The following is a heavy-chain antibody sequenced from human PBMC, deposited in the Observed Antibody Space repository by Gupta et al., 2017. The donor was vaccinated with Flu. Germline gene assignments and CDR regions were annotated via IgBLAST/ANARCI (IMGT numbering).Heavy chain of an antibody. Sequence: QVQLVQSGAEVKKPGASVKVSCKASGSTFTSYGLSWVRQAPGQGLEWMGWISAYNGNTNYAQKLQGRVTMTTDTFTSTAYMELRSLRSDDTAVYYCARDPPSWGYYYGSGSSGKFDYWGQGTLVTVSS. CDR2: ISAYNGNT. V-gene: IGHV1-18*01. CDR3: ARDPPSWGYYYGSGSSGKFDY. D-gene: IGHD3-10*01. CDR1: GSTFTSYG. J-gene: IGHJ4*02.